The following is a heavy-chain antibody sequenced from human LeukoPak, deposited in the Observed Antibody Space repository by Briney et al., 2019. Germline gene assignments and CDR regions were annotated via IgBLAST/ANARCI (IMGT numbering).Heavy chain of an antibody. Sequence: PSETLSLTCTVFGGSISDDYWTWIRQPAGKGLEWIGRIYPGGNTNYNPSLKSRVTISEDTSKNQFSLKLSSVTAADTAIYYRAREHHTLNERLLDVWGKGTTVTVSS. D-gene: IGHD1-1*01. CDR2: IYPGGNT. CDR3: AREHHTLNERLLDV. V-gene: IGHV4-4*07. J-gene: IGHJ6*04. CDR1: GGSISDDY.